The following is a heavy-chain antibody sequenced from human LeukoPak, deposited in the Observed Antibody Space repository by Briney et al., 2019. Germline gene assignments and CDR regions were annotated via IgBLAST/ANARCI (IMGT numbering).Heavy chain of an antibody. J-gene: IGHJ6*03. CDR2: IHSRGDNT. V-gene: IGHV3-23*01. CDR1: GFSFNSFG. D-gene: IGHD3-10*01. Sequence: GGSLRLSCAASGFSFNSFGMSWVRQTPGKGLEWVSSIHSRGDNTHYADSLEGRFTISRDTWKNTVYLQMNRLRVEDTVTYYCARQILRGSYFYYLDVWGTGTPVTVSS. CDR3: ARQILRGSYFYYLDV.